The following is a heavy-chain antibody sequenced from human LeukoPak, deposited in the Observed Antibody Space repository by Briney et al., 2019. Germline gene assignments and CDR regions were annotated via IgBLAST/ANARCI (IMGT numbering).Heavy chain of an antibody. Sequence: PGGSLRLSCAASGFTFDDYAMHWVRQAPGKGLEWVSLISGDGGSTYYADSVKGRFTISRDNSKNSLYLQMNSLRAEDTAVYYCAKDEVGGAGYLGYWGQGTLVTVSS. CDR3: AKDEVGGAGYLGY. J-gene: IGHJ4*02. V-gene: IGHV3-43*02. CDR2: ISGDGGST. CDR1: GFTFDDYA. D-gene: IGHD4-17*01.